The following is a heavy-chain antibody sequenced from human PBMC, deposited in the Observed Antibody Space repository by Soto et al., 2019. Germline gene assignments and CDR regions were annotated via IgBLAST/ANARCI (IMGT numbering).Heavy chain of an antibody. CDR2: ISAHNGNT. CDR3: ARGRYGDY. CDR1: GYAFTTYG. J-gene: IGHJ4*02. D-gene: IGHD1-1*01. Sequence: QGHLVQSGAEVKKPGASVTVSCQASGYAFTTYGITWVRQAPGQGLEWMRWISAHNGNTNYAQKLQGRVTVTRDTSTSTAYMELRSLRSADAAVYYCARGRYGDYWGQGALVTVSS. V-gene: IGHV1-18*01.